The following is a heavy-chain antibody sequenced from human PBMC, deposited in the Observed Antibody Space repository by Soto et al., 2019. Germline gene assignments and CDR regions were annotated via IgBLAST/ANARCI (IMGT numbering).Heavy chain of an antibody. CDR1: GASINSGGYY. D-gene: IGHD6-19*01. CDR3: ASGNAWAVLLAS. V-gene: IGHV4-31*03. CDR2: IYFTGST. J-gene: IGHJ4*02. Sequence: QVQLQESGPGLVKPSQTLSLTCTVSGASINSGGYYWSWIRQLPGKGLEWIGHIYFTGSTYYNPSLESRVSISLDTSQNQFSLKLSSVIAADTAVYYCASGNAWAVLLASWGQGTLVTVS.